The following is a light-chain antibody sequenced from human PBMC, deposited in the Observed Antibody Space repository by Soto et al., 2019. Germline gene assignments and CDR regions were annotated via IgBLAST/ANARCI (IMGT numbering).Light chain of an antibody. CDR2: DVR. J-gene: IGLJ1*01. V-gene: IGLV2-14*03. Sequence: SVLAQPSSLSGSPGQSITLSRTGNNNYVGYYNYVSWYQQHPGKAPKLMIYDVRNRPSGVSNRFSGSKSGNTASLTIPGLQAEDEADYYCSSYTSSSTYVFGTGTKVTVL. CDR1: NNYVGYYNY. CDR3: SSYTSSSTYV.